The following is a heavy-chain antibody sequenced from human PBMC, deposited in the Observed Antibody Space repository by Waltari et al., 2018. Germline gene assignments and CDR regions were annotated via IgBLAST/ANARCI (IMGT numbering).Heavy chain of an antibody. CDR2: IIPIFGTA. V-gene: IGHV1-69*08. CDR1: GGTFSSYA. D-gene: IGHD6-6*01. J-gene: IGHJ4*02. CDR3: ARDPAVYSSSALYFDY. Sequence: QVQLVQSGAEVKKPGSSVKVSCKASGGTFSSYAISWVRQAPGQGLEWMGRIIPIFGTANYAQKFQGRVTITADKSTSTAYMELSSLRSEDTAVYYCARDPAVYSSSALYFDYWGQGTLVTVSS.